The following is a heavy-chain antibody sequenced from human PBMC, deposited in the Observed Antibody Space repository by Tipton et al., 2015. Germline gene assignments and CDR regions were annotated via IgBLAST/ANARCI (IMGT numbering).Heavy chain of an antibody. CDR3: ARDAWAGDSRGFYYIY. Sequence: TLSLTCTVSGGSISNDYWTWIRQPPGKGLEWLGYIFDDGSISYNPSLKARVTISRDTSKNQFSLRLNSVTAADTAVYFCARDAWAGDSRGFYYIYWGQGTTVTVSS. CDR2: IFDDGSI. D-gene: IGHD3-22*01. V-gene: IGHV4-59*01. J-gene: IGHJ6*02. CDR1: GGSISNDY.